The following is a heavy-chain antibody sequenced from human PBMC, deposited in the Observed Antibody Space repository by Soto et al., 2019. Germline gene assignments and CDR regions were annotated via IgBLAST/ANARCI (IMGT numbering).Heavy chain of an antibody. CDR2: ISYDGSNQ. V-gene: IGHV3-30*18. Sequence: GGSLRLSCAASGFTFNIYVMHWGRQAPDKGLEWVALISYDGSNQYYADSVKGRFTISRDNSKNTLFLQMNSLRADDTAVYYCAKDQASGQGSFDSWGQGTLVTVSS. CDR3: AKDQASGQGSFDS. CDR1: GFTFNIYV. J-gene: IGHJ4*02.